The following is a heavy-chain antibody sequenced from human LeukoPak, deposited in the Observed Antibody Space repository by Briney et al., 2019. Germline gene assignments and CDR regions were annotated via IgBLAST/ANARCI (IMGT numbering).Heavy chain of an antibody. Sequence: SETLSLTCTVSDGSISSYYWSWIRQSPGQGLEWIGNVYYSGSAYYNPSLKSRVTMSLDTSKNQFSLKLSSVTAADTAVYYCARKPIINNAWYYFDCWGQGSLVTVSS. CDR2: VYYSGSA. J-gene: IGHJ4*02. CDR1: DGSISSYY. V-gene: IGHV4-59*04. CDR3: ARKPIINNAWYYFDC. D-gene: IGHD1/OR15-1a*01.